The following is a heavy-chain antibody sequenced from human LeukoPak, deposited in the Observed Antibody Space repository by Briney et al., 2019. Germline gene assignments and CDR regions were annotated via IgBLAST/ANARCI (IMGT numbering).Heavy chain of an antibody. V-gene: IGHV3-15*05. CDR3: ARDWEYCSSTSCYNWEFDY. Sequence: GGPLRLSCAASGFTFSNAWMSWVRQAPGKGLEWVGRIKSKTDGGTTDYAAPVKGRFTISRDDSKNTLYLQMNSLRAEDTAVYYCARDWEYCSSTSCYNWEFDYWGQGTLVTVSS. CDR2: IKSKTDGGTT. J-gene: IGHJ4*02. D-gene: IGHD2-2*02. CDR1: GFTFSNAW.